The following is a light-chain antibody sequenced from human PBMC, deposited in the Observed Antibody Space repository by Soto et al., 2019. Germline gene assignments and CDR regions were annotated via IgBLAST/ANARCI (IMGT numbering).Light chain of an antibody. Sequence: EIVWTQSPGTLSLSPGERATLSCRASQSVSSSYLAWYQQKPGQAPRLLIYGASRRATGIPDRFIGSGSGTDFTLTISRLEPEDFAVYYWQQYGSSPRTFGPGTKVDIK. CDR2: GAS. CDR1: QSVSSSY. CDR3: QQYGSSPRT. J-gene: IGKJ3*01. V-gene: IGKV3-20*01.